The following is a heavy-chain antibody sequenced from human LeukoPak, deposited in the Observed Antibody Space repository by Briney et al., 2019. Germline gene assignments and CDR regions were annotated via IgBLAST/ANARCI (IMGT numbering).Heavy chain of an antibody. CDR1: GGSISSTSYY. Sequence: SETLSLTCTVSGGSISSTSYYWGWIRQPPGKGLEWIGSIYYSGSTYYNPSLKSRVTISVDTSKNQFSLKLSSVTAADTAVYYCARKGGYSYGYPFDYWGQGTLVTVSS. J-gene: IGHJ4*02. V-gene: IGHV4-39*07. CDR2: IYYSGST. CDR3: ARKGGYSYGYPFDY. D-gene: IGHD5-18*01.